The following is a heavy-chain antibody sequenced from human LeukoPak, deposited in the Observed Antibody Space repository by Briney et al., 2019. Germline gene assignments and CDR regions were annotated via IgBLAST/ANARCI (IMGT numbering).Heavy chain of an antibody. V-gene: IGHV1-8*01. J-gene: IGHJ5*02. CDR1: EYTFSGHD. CDR2: MNPNLGHT. Sequence: ASVKVSCKASEYTFSGHDINWVRQAAGQGLEWMGWMNPNLGHTGYAQQFRGRVTMTRNASIGTAYMELTGLRSEDTAVYYCARGIGTWGQGSLVIVSS. D-gene: IGHD1-26*01. CDR3: ARGIGT.